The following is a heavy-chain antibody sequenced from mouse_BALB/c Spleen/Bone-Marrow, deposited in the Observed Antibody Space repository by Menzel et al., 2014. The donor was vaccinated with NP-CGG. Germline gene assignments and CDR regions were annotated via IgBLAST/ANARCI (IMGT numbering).Heavy chain of an antibody. J-gene: IGHJ2*01. CDR3: ARLGTTAVPDY. Sequence: VQLQQSGPELVKPGASVKVSCKASGYASTNYNMHWVKQSHGKSLEWIGYNDPYSGGTNYNQKFKGKATLTVDKSSSTAYMHLNSLTSEDSAVYYCARLGTTAVPDYWGQGTTLTVSS. V-gene: IGHV1S135*01. CDR1: GYASTNYN. D-gene: IGHD1-1*01. CDR2: NDPYSGGT.